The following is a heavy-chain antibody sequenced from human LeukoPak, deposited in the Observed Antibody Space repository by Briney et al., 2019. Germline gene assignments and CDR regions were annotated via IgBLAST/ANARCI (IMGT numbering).Heavy chain of an antibody. CDR3: AKAPVTTCRGAYCYPFDY. Sequence: PGGSLSLSCVASGFTLSSYAMSWVRQAPGKGLEWVSAISDSGNTYHADSVKGRFTISRDSSKNTLFLQMNRLRPEDAAVYYCAKAPVTTCRGAYCYPFDYWGQGTLVTVSS. J-gene: IGHJ4*02. D-gene: IGHD2-21*01. CDR2: ISDSGNT. CDR1: GFTLSSYA. V-gene: IGHV3-23*01.